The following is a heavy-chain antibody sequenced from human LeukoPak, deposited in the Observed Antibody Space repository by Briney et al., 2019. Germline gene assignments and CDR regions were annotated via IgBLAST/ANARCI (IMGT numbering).Heavy chain of an antibody. D-gene: IGHD3-10*01. V-gene: IGHV3-23*01. CDR2: ITGSSHDT. CDR3: AKGSRDSRPYYFDF. Sequence: GGSLRLSCVASGFTFDNYVMSWVRQAPGKGLEWVSAITGSSHDTYHADSVKGRFTISRDNSKNTLYLQMNSLRAEDMALYYCAKGSRDSRPYYFDFWGQGTLVTVSS. J-gene: IGHJ4*02. CDR1: GFTFDNYV.